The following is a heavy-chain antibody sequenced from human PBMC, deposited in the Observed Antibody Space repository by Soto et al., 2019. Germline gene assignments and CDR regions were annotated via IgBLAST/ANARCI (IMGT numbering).Heavy chain of an antibody. CDR3: ARDGITIFGVVIRPFDP. CDR2: IIPILGIA. Sequence: SVKVSCKASGGTFSSYTISWVRQAPGQGLEWMGRIIPILGIANYAQKFQGRVTITADKSTSTAYMELSSLRSEDTAVYYCARDGITIFGVVIRPFDPWGQGTLATVSS. J-gene: IGHJ5*02. V-gene: IGHV1-69*04. CDR1: GGTFSSYT. D-gene: IGHD3-3*01.